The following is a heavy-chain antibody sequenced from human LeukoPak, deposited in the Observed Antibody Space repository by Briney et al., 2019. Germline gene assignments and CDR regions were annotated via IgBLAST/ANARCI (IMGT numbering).Heavy chain of an antibody. J-gene: IGHJ4*02. CDR3: AKAPVTTCSGAYCYPFDY. Sequence: GGSLRLSCAASGFTFSYYDMHWVRQGLGKGLERVSGVDTAGDTYYPASVKGRFTISRDNAKNSLHLQMNNLRAGDAAVYYCAKAPVTTCSGAYCYPFDYWSQGTLVTVSS. CDR1: GFTFSYYD. V-gene: IGHV3-13*01. D-gene: IGHD2-15*01. CDR2: VDTAGDT.